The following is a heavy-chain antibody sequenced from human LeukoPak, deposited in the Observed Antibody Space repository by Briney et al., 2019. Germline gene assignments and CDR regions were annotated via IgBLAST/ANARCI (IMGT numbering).Heavy chain of an antibody. V-gene: IGHV4-31*02. J-gene: IGHJ4*02. CDR1: GFTFSSYS. D-gene: IGHD2-15*01. Sequence: LRLSCAASGFTFSSYSMNWVRQHPGKGLEWIGYIYYSGSTYYNPSLKSRVTISVDTSKNQFSLKLSSVTAADTAVYYCARASPPYCSGGSCYPQNDYWGQGTLVTVSS. CDR2: IYYSGST. CDR3: ARASPPYCSGGSCYPQNDY.